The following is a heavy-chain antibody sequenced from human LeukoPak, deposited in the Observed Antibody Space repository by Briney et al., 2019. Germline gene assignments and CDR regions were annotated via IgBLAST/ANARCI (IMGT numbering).Heavy chain of an antibody. CDR2: INHSGST. V-gene: IGHV4-34*01. Sequence: PSEPLSLTCAVYGRSLRGYYWSWIHQPPGKGPYWIGEINHSGSTNYNPSLKSRVTISVDTSKNQFSLKLSSVTAADTAVYYCARASRDYGDYVGSDYWGQGTLVTVSS. D-gene: IGHD4-17*01. J-gene: IGHJ4*02. CDR3: ARASRDYGDYVGSDY. CDR1: GRSLRGYY.